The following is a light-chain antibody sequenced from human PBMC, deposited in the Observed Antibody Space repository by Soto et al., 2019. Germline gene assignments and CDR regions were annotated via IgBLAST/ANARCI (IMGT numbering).Light chain of an antibody. V-gene: IGKV2-30*01. Sequence: DVVMTQSPLSLSVTLGQPASISCRSSQGLVYSDGNTFLNWFHQRPGQSPRRLIYQVSNRDSGVRDRFSGSGSGPDDTLIIRRVEAEDVGSYYCFQGTHWPWTFGQATKVDIK. J-gene: IGKJ1*01. CDR3: FQGTHWPWT. CDR1: QGLVYSDGNTF. CDR2: QVS.